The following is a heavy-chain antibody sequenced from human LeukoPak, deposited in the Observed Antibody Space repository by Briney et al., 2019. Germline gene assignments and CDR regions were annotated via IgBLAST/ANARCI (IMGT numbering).Heavy chain of an antibody. CDR3: AGDYYGSGRYYYYMDV. CDR1: GYSISSGYY. D-gene: IGHD3-10*01. CDR2: IYHSGST. V-gene: IGHV4-38-2*02. J-gene: IGHJ6*03. Sequence: SETLSLTCTVSGYSISSGYYWGWIRQPPGKGLEWIGSIYHSGSTYYNPSLKSRVTISVDTSKNQFSLKLSSVTAADTAVYYCAGDYYGSGRYYYYMDVWGKGTTVTVSS.